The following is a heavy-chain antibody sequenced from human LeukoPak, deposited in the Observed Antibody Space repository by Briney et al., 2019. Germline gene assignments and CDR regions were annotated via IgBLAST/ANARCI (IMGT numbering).Heavy chain of an antibody. CDR2: INPKTGVT. D-gene: IGHD1-26*01. J-gene: IGHJ4*02. Sequence: ASVTVSCKASGYTFTDYYLHWVRQAPGHGLEWMGWINPKTGVTKYAQNFQGRVTMTRDTSISTAYMEVSRLRSDDTAVFYCARDLAMYSPGLDYWGQGTLVTVSS. CDR3: ARDLAMYSPGLDY. V-gene: IGHV1-2*02. CDR1: GYTFTDYY.